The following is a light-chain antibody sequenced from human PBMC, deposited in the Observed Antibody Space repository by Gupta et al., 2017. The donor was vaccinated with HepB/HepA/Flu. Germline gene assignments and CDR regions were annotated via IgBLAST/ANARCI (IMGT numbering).Light chain of an antibody. CDR2: GAS. CDR1: QTVGRN. V-gene: IGKV3-15*01. J-gene: IGKJ1*01. CDR3: LQDNDWPRR. Sequence: ETVMTQFPATLSVSPGESATLSCRASQTVGRNLAWYQHKSGQAPVLLIYGASTRVTGVPDRFSGSGSKTEFTLSISSLQSEDLAIYYCLQDNDWPRRFGQGTKLEIE.